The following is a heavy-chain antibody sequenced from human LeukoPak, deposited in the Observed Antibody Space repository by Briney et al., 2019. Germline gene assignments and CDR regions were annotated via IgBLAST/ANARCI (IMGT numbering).Heavy chain of an antibody. CDR2: INHSGST. CDR1: GGSFSGYY. V-gene: IGHV4-34*01. CDR3: ARATSMVTYYYYGMDV. J-gene: IGHJ6*02. Sequence: SETLSLTCAVCGGSFSGYYWSWIRQPPGKGLEWIGEINHSGSTNYNPSLKSRVTISVDTSKNQFSLKLSSVTAADTAVYYCARATSMVTYYYYGMDVWGQGTTVTVSS. D-gene: IGHD5-18*01.